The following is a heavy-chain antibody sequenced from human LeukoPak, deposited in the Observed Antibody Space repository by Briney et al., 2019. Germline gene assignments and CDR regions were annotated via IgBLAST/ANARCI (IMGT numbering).Heavy chain of an antibody. CDR2: ISSSSNPI. CDR1: GFTFSSYS. CDR3: ARGCSGGSCYDVYNWFDP. J-gene: IGHJ5*02. V-gene: IGHV3-48*01. D-gene: IGHD2-15*01. Sequence: GGSLRLSCRSSGFTFSSYSMNWVRQAPGKGLEWVSYISSSSNPIYYADSVKGRFIISRDNAKNSLYLQMNSLRVEDTAVYYCARGCSGGSCYDVYNWFDPWGQGTLVTVSS.